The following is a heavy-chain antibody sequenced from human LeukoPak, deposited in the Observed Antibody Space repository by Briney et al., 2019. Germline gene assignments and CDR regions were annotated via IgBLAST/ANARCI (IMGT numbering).Heavy chain of an antibody. D-gene: IGHD4-17*01. CDR1: GFTFSIYA. CDR2: INYSDGKT. CDR3: AKDRGGDYGDSSGLDY. V-gene: IGHV3-23*01. Sequence: PGGSLRLSCSGSGFTFSIYAMNWVRQAPGKGLEWVSGINYSDGKTSYADSVKGRFTISRDNSKNTLYLQMNSLRAEDTAVYYCAKDRGGDYGDSSGLDYWGQGTLVTVSS. J-gene: IGHJ4*02.